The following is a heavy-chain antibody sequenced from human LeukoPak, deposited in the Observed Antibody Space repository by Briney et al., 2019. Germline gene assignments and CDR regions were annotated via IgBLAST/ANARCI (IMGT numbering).Heavy chain of an antibody. J-gene: IGHJ4*02. CDR2: IYHSGST. D-gene: IGHD6-19*01. CDR1: GYSISSGYY. Sequence: PSETLSLTCTVSGYSISSGYYWGWIRQPPGKGLEWIGSIYHSGSTYYNPSPKSRVTISVDTSKNQFSLKLSSVTAADTAVYYCARGRSGWTYYFDYWGQGTLVTVSS. CDR3: ARGRSGWTYYFDY. V-gene: IGHV4-38-2*02.